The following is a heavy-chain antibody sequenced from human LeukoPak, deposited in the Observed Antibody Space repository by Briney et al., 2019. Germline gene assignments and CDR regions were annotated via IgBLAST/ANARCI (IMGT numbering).Heavy chain of an antibody. CDR3: ARETAAAANDAFDI. Sequence: ASVKVSCRASGGTFSSYAISWVRQAPGQGHEWMGRIIPIFGTANYAQKFQGRVTITTDESTSTAYMELSSLRSEYTAVYYCARETAAAANDAFDIWGQGTMVTVSS. D-gene: IGHD6-13*01. CDR2: IIPIFGTA. CDR1: GGTFSSYA. V-gene: IGHV1-69*05. J-gene: IGHJ3*02.